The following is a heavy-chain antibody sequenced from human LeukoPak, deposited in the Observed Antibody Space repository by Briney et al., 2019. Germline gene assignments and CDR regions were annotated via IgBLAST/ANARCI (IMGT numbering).Heavy chain of an antibody. CDR3: ARTKLRMVRGVLDV. Sequence: ASVKVSRKASGYTFTSYDINWVRQATGQGLEWMGWMNPNSGNTGYAQKFQGRVTMTRNTSISTAYMELSSLRSEDTAVYYCARTKLRMVRGVLDVWGQGTTVTVSS. CDR1: GYTFTSYD. J-gene: IGHJ6*02. D-gene: IGHD3-10*01. V-gene: IGHV1-8*01. CDR2: MNPNSGNT.